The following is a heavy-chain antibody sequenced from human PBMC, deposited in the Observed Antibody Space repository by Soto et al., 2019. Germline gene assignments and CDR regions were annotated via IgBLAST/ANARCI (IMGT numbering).Heavy chain of an antibody. J-gene: IGHJ3*02. CDR3: ARHSSGSYNGHDAFDI. CDR1: GGSISSYY. V-gene: IGHV4-59*01. D-gene: IGHD1-26*01. Sequence: TLSLTCTVSGGSISSYYWSWIRQPPGKGLEWIGYIYYSGSTNYNPSLKSRVTISVDTSKNQFSLKLSSVTAADTAVYYCARHSSGSYNGHDAFDIWGQGTMVTVSS. CDR2: IYYSGST.